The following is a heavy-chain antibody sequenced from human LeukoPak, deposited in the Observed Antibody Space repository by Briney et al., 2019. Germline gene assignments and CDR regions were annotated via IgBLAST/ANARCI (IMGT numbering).Heavy chain of an antibody. Sequence: PGGSLRLSCAATGFTFSSYWMSWVRQAPGKGLEWVANIKQDGSEKYYVDSVKGRFTISRDNAKNSLYLQMNSLRAEDTAVYYCVGELFRYYYYYGMDVWGQGTTVTVSS. CDR3: VGELFRYYYYYGMDV. V-gene: IGHV3-7*01. J-gene: IGHJ6*02. CDR2: IKQDGSEK. D-gene: IGHD3-10*01. CDR1: GFTFSSYW.